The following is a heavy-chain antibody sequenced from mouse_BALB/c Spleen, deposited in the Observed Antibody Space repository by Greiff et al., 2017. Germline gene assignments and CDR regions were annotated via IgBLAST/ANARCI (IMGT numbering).Heavy chain of an antibody. CDR3: ARITVYFDY. D-gene: IGHD1-1*01. J-gene: IGHJ2*01. CDR2: INSNGGST. V-gene: IGHV5-6-3*01. Sequence: EVQVVESGGGLVQPGGSLKLSCAASGFTFSSYGMSWVRQTPDKRLELVATINSNGGSTYYPDSVKGRFTISRDNAKNTLYLQMSSLKSEDTAMYYCARITVYFDYWGQGTTLTVSS. CDR1: GFTFSSYG.